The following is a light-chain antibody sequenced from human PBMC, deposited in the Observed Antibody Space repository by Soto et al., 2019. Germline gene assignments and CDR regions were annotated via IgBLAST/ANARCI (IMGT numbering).Light chain of an antibody. CDR2: EVT. J-gene: IGLJ1*01. CDR3: SSKRDSSTLFV. CDR1: SSDFGAYNY. V-gene: IGLV2-14*01. Sequence: QSALTQPASVSGSPGQWITISCTGTSSDFGAYNYVSWYQHHPGKVPKLLIYEVTNRPSGVSDRFSGSKSGNTASLTISGLQAEDEADYYCSSKRDSSTLFVFGTGSKVTVL.